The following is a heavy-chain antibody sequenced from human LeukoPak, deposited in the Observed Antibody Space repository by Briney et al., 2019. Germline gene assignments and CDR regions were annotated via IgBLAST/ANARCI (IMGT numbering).Heavy chain of an antibody. V-gene: IGHV3-74*01. CDR2: INSDGRST. Sequence: GGSLRLSCAASGFTFSSYWMHWVRQAPGKGLVWVSRINSDGRSTSYADSVKGRFTISRDNAKNTLYLQMNSLRSEDTAVYYCARGAGSDGRDWFDPWGQGTLVTVSS. J-gene: IGHJ5*02. CDR1: GFTFSSYW. CDR3: ARGAGSDGRDWFDP. D-gene: IGHD5-24*01.